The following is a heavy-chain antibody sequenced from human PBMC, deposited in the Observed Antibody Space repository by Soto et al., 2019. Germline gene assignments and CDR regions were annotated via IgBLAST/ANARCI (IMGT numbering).Heavy chain of an antibody. V-gene: IGHV1-2*02. CDR1: GYTFTGYY. Sequence: ASVKVSCKASGYTFTGYYMHWVRQAPGQGLEWMGWINPNSGGTNYAQKFQGRVTMTRDTSISTAYMELSRLRSDDTAVYYCASDNYDFWSGYRQNYGMDVWGQGTTVTVSS. J-gene: IGHJ6*02. D-gene: IGHD3-3*01. CDR3: ASDNYDFWSGYRQNYGMDV. CDR2: INPNSGGT.